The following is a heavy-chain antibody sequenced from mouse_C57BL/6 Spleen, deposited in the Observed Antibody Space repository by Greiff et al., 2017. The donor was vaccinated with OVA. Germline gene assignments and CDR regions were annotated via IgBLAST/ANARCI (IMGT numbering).Heavy chain of an antibody. CDR2: INPNNGGT. CDR3: ARRGFYYGNPFAY. CDR1: GYTFTDYN. D-gene: IGHD2-1*01. J-gene: IGHJ3*01. V-gene: IGHV1-18*01. Sequence: VQLQQSGPELVKPGASVKIPCKASGYTFTDYNMDWVKQSHGKSLEWIGDINPNNGGTIYNQKFKGKATLTVDKSSSTAYMELRSLTSEDTAVYYCARRGFYYGNPFAYWGQGTLVTVSA.